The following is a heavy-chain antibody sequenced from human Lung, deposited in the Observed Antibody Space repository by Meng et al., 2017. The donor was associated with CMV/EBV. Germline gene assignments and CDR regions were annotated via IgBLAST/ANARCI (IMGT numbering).Heavy chain of an antibody. D-gene: IGHD3-3*01. Sequence: SETLSLXCTVSGGSISSSSYYWGWIRQPPGKGLEWIGSIYYSGSTYYNPSLKSRVTISVDTSKNQFSLKLGSVTAADTAVYYCARDATIFGVVDPYYYGMDVWGQGTTVTVSS. J-gene: IGHJ6*02. CDR1: GGSISSSSYY. V-gene: IGHV4-39*02. CDR3: ARDATIFGVVDPYYYGMDV. CDR2: IYYSGST.